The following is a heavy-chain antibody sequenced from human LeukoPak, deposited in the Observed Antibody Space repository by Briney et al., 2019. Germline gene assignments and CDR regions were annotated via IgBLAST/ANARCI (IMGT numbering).Heavy chain of an antibody. CDR2: ISSSSSYI. J-gene: IGHJ4*02. CDR3: AKGQGGSGWLPIDFDY. CDR1: GFTFSSYS. D-gene: IGHD6-19*01. V-gene: IGHV3-21*04. Sequence: PGGSLRLSCAASGFTFSSYSMNWVRQAPGKGLEWVSSISSSSSYIYYADSVKGRFTISRDNAKNSLYLQMNSLRAEDTAVYYCAKGQGGSGWLPIDFDYWGQGTLVTVSS.